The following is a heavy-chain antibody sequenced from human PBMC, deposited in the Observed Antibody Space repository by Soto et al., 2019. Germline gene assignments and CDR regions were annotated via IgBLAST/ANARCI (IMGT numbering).Heavy chain of an antibody. D-gene: IGHD3-10*01. CDR2: IYSGGST. Sequence: GGSLRLSCAASGFTVSSNYMSWVRQAPGKGLEWVSVIYSGGSTYYADSVKGRFTISRDNSKNTLYLQMNSLRAEDTAVYYCAREEITMVRGVIIGAAFDIWGQGTMVTVSS. CDR1: GFTVSSNY. J-gene: IGHJ3*02. V-gene: IGHV3-66*01. CDR3: AREEITMVRGVIIGAAFDI.